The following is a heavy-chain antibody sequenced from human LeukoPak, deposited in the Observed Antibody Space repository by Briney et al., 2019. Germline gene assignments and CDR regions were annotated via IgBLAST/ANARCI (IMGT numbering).Heavy chain of an antibody. CDR2: ISSSSSYI. CDR3: ARGFGELFHDAFDI. D-gene: IGHD3-10*01. CDR1: GFTFSSYS. Sequence: PGGSLRLSCAASGFTFSSYSMNSVRQAPGKGLECVSSISSSSSYIYYADSVKGRFTISRDNAKNSLYLQMNSLRAEDTAVYYCARGFGELFHDAFDIWGQGTMVTVSS. V-gene: IGHV3-21*01. J-gene: IGHJ3*02.